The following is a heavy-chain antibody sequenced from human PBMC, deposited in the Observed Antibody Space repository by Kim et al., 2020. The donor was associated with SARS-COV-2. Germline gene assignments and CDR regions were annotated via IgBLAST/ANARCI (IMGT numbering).Heavy chain of an antibody. CDR3: ARDRAYYLDY. V-gene: IGHV3-7*01. Sequence: GGSLRLSCAASGFTFSSNWMSWVRQAPGKGLEWVAKINEDGSQAYYVNSVEGRFTISRDNAKNLLFLQMNSLRVDDTALYYCARDRAYYLDYWGQGTRVTVSS. CDR1: GFTFSSNW. J-gene: IGHJ4*02. D-gene: IGHD3-10*01. CDR2: INEDGSQA.